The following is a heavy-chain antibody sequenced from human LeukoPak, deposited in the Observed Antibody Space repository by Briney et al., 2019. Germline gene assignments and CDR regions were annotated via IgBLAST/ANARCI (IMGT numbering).Heavy chain of an antibody. V-gene: IGHV3-7*01. CDR1: GFTFSSYW. D-gene: IGHD1-26*01. CDR3: ARDMGGNYGTFDY. J-gene: IGHJ4*02. CDR2: IDQDGSDK. Sequence: GGSLRLSCAASGFTFSSYWMSWVRQAPGKGLEWVASIDQDGSDKFSVDSVKGRFTISRDNARNSMYLQMNSLRAEDTAVYYCARDMGGNYGTFDYWGQGTLVTVSS.